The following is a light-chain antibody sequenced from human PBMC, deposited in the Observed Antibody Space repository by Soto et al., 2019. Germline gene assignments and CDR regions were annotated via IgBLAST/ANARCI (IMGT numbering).Light chain of an antibody. J-gene: IGLJ2*01. V-gene: IGLV2-11*01. CDR2: DVS. CDR3: CSYAGGYTHAV. CDR1: SSDVGTYNY. Sequence: QSALTQPRSVSGPPGQSVSISSSGTSSDVGTYNYVSWYQQHPGKAPKLMIYDVSKRPSGVPDRFSGSKSGNTASLTISGLQAEDEADYYCCSYAGGYTHAVFGGGTQLTVL.